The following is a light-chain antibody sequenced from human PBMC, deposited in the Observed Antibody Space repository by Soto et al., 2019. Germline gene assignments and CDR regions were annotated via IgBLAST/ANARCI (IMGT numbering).Light chain of an antibody. J-gene: IGKJ1*01. CDR2: GAS. CDR3: QQYNDWPRT. Sequence: DIMMTQSPATLSVSPGERATLSCRASQSVSSNLAWYQQIPGQAPRLLIYGASSRATDIPARFSGSGSGTDFTLTISSLQSEDFAVYYCQQYNDWPRTFGQGTKVEIK. V-gene: IGKV3D-15*01. CDR1: QSVSSN.